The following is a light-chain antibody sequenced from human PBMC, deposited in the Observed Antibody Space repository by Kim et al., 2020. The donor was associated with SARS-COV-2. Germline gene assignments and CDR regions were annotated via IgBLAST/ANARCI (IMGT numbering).Light chain of an antibody. J-gene: IGKJ2*01. CDR2: GAS. V-gene: IGKV3-15*01. CDR3: QQYNNWPRYT. CDR1: QSVSSD. Sequence: VSPGESATLSCRASQSVSSDLAWDQQKPGQAARLLIYGASTRATGIPARFSGSGSGTEFTLTISSLQSEDFAVYYGQQYNNWPRYTFGQGTKLEI.